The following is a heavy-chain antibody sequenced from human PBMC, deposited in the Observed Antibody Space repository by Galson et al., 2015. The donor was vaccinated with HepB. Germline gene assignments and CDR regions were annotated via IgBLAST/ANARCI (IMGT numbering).Heavy chain of an antibody. Sequence: CAIFGDSVTSNSAAWNWIRQSPSRGLEWLGRIYYKSKWYNDYAVSVKSRITINPDTSKNQFSLQPNSVTPEDTAVYYCARDNRPPMSVGATTSAFNVWGQGTKVTVSS. V-gene: IGHV6-1*01. CDR2: IYYKSKWYN. J-gene: IGHJ3*01. CDR3: ARDNRPPMSVGATTSAFNV. CDR1: GDSVTSNSAA. D-gene: IGHD1-26*01.